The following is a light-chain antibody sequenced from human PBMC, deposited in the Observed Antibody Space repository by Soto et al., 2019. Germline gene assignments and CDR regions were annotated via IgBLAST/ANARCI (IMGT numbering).Light chain of an antibody. V-gene: IGLV2-23*01. J-gene: IGLJ2*01. CDR1: SSDVGSYNL. CDR3: CSYAGSSTVV. CDR2: EGS. Sequence: QSALTQPASVSGSPGQSITISCTGTSSDVGSYNLVSWYQQHPGKAPKLMIYEGSKRPSGVSNRFSGSKSGNTASLTISGLQAGDEADYYCCSYAGSSTVVFGGGTKLTV.